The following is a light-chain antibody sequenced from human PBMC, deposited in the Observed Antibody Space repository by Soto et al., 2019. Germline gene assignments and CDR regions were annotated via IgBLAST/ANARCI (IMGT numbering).Light chain of an antibody. CDR2: EVS. Sequence: QSVLTQPPSASGSPGQSVTISCTGTSSDVGGYNYVSWYQQHPGKAPKLMIYEVSKRPSGVPDRFSGSKSGNTASLTVSGLQAEEEAEYYCSSNAGSNNLVFGGGTKLTVL. J-gene: IGLJ2*01. CDR1: SSDVGGYNY. CDR3: SSNAGSNNLV. V-gene: IGLV2-8*01.